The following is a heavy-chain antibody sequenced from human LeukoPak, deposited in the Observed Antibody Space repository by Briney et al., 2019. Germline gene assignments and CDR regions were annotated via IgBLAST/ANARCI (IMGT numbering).Heavy chain of an antibody. D-gene: IGHD6-19*01. CDR3: ARALGLYNPFVY. CDR2: IYYTGST. J-gene: IGHJ4*02. CDR1: GGSISNSY. V-gene: IGHV4-59*01. Sequence: SETLSLTRTVSGGSISNSYWSWIRQPPGKGLEWIGYIYYTGSTAYNPSLKSRVSISVDTSKNQFSLKMSSVTAADTAVYYCARALGLYNPFVYWGEGTLVTVSS.